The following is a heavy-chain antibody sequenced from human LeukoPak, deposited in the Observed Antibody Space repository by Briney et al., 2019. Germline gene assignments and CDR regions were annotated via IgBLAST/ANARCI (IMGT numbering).Heavy chain of an antibody. CDR1: GFTFSSYA. V-gene: IGHV3-30-3*01. D-gene: IGHD6-19*01. Sequence: PGGSLRLSCAASGFTFSSYAMHWVRQAPGKGLEWVAVISYDGSNKYYADSVKGRFTISRGNSKNTLYLQMNSLRAEDTAVYYCARETSPLYSSGWYVYWGQGTLVTVSS. CDR3: ARETSPLYSSGWYVY. CDR2: ISYDGSNK. J-gene: IGHJ4*02.